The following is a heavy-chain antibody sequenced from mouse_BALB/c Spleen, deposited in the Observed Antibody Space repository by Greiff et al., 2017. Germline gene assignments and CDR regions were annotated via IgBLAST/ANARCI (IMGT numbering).Heavy chain of an antibody. J-gene: IGHJ4*01. CDR3: ARGGIYYYAMDY. V-gene: IGHV3-2*02. Sequence: EVKLMESGPGLVKPSQSLSRTCTVTGYSITSDYAWNWIRQFPGNQLEWLGYISYSGSTSYNPSLKSRISITRDTSKNQFFLQLNSVATEATATYYCARGGIYYYAMDYWGQGTSVTVSS. CDR2: ISYSGST. CDR1: GYSITSDYA.